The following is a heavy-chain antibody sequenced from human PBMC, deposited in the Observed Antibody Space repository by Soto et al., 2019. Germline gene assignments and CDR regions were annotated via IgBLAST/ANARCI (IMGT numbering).Heavy chain of an antibody. CDR2: FNSDGRTT. V-gene: IGHV3-74*01. J-gene: IGHJ4*02. CDR3: ARDLGGDYGY. D-gene: IGHD4-17*01. Sequence: EVQLVESGGGVVQPGGSLRLSCAASGFTFSSYWMHWVRQVPGKWLVWVSRFNSDGRTTSYAASVKGRFTISRDNARNALYLQMNSLRAEHAAVYFYARDLGGDYGYWGQGTLVTVSS. CDR1: GFTFSSYW.